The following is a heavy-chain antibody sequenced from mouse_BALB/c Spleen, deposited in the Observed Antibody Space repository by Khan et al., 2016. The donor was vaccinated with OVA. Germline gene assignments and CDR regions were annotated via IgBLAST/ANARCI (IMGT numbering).Heavy chain of an antibody. CDR2: INPRSGYP. D-gene: IGHD2-14*01. CDR3: ARRTTGDTMDE. V-gene: IGHV1-4*01. J-gene: IGHJ4*01. Sequence: QVQLQQSGAELARPGASVRMSCKASGYTFTSNTMHWVKQRPGQGLEWIGYINPRSGYPNFNQNFKDKAPLTADKSSSTAYLHLSSLTSEDAAVYDCARRTTGDTMDEGGQGTTGTVSS. CDR1: GYTFTSNT.